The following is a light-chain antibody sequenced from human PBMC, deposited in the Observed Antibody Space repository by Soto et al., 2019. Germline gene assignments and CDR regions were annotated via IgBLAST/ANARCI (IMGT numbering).Light chain of an antibody. CDR2: HAS. Sequence: ENVLTQSPGTLSLSPGERATLSCRASQSISNSYLAWYQQKPGQTPSLLIYHASNRATGIPDRCSGSGSGTDFTLTISRLEPEDFAVYYCQQYGDSLLTFGGGTKVAIK. J-gene: IGKJ4*01. V-gene: IGKV3-20*01. CDR1: QSISNSY. CDR3: QQYGDSLLT.